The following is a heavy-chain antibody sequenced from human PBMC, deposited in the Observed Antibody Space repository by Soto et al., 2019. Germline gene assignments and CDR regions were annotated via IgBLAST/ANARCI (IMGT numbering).Heavy chain of an antibody. Sequence: TLSLTCTVSGGSISSYYWSWIRQPLGKGLEWIGDIYYSGSTNYNPSLKSRVTISVDTSKNQFSLKLSSVTAADTAVYYCARQNYDYVWGSYRYTVPRPFDYWGQGTLVTVSS. CDR2: IYYSGST. D-gene: IGHD3-16*02. CDR3: ARQNYDYVWGSYRYTVPRPFDY. J-gene: IGHJ4*02. CDR1: GGSISSYY. V-gene: IGHV4-59*08.